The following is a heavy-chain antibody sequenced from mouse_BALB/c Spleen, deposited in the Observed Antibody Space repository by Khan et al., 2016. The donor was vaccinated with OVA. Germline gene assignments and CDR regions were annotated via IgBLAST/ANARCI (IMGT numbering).Heavy chain of an antibody. Sequence: EVQLQESGPELVKPGASVRIFCKTSGYTFTEYTMHWVKQSHGKSLEWLGGFNPNNGGTSYNQKFKGKATLTVDKSSSTAYMELRSLTSEDSAVYYCTRRDYYAYYWFFDVWGAGTTVTVSS. D-gene: IGHD1-2*01. V-gene: IGHV1-18*01. CDR3: TRRDYYAYYWFFDV. CDR1: GYTFTEYT. J-gene: IGHJ1*01. CDR2: FNPNNGGT.